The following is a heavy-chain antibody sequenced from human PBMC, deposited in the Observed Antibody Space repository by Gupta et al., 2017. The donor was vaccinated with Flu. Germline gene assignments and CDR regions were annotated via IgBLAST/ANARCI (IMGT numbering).Heavy chain of an antibody. D-gene: IGHD4-17*01. V-gene: IGHV3-23*01. J-gene: IGHJ4*02. CDR1: GFTFSSYA. Sequence: EVQPLESGGSLVQREGSLRLTCASSGFTFSSYAMSWVRQAPGKGLEWVAAISGSGGSTYYADSVKGRFTISRDNSKNTLYLQMNSLRAEDTAVYYCAKDMKAVTPNFDYWGQGTLVTVSS. CDR3: AKDMKAVTPNFDY. CDR2: ISGSGGST.